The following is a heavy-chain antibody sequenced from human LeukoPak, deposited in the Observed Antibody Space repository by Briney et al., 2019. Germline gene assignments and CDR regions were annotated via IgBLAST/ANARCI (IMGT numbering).Heavy chain of an antibody. V-gene: IGHV3-30*04. CDR2: ISYDGSNK. D-gene: IGHD3-10*01. CDR1: GFTFSSYA. J-gene: IGHJ6*02. Sequence: PGGSLRLSCAASGFTFSSYAMHWVRQAPGKGLEWVAVISYDGSNKYYADSVKGRFTISRDNSKNTLYLQMNSLRAEDTAVYYCARANPYYYGSGSYPPSVYYGMDVWGQGTTVTVSS. CDR3: ARANPYYYGSGSYPPSVYYGMDV.